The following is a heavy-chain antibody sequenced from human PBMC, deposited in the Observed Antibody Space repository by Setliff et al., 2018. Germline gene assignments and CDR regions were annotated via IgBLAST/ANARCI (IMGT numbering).Heavy chain of an antibody. V-gene: IGHV1-69*02. CDR3: ARVHEASGWRYFDY. Sequence: VSCKASGGTFSSYTISWVRQAPGQGLEWMGRIIPILGIANYAQKFQGRVTITADKSTSTAYMELSSLRSEDTAVYYCARVHEASGWRYFDYWGQGTLVTVSS. D-gene: IGHD6-19*01. CDR1: GGTFSSYT. CDR2: IIPILGIA. J-gene: IGHJ4*02.